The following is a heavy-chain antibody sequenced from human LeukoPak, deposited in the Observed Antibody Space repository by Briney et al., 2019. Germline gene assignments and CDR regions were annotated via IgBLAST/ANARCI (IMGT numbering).Heavy chain of an antibody. CDR1: GFTFSSYG. CDR3: AKDAGYDIMTGYGDY. D-gene: IGHD3-9*01. CDR2: ISYEVSNK. Sequence: GRSLRLSCAASGFTFSSYGMHWVRQAPGKGLEGVAVISYEVSNKYYADSVKGRFTFSRDNSKNTLYLQMNSLRAEDTAVYYCAKDAGYDIMTGYGDYWGQGPLIIVSS. V-gene: IGHV3-30*18. J-gene: IGHJ4*02.